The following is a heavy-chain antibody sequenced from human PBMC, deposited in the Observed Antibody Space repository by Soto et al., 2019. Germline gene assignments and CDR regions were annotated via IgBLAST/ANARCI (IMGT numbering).Heavy chain of an antibody. J-gene: IGHJ4*02. Sequence: QITSKESGPTLENPTQTLTLTCTFSVFSLTTTEVGVAWIRQPPVKALEWLALLYWNDQRRYRPPPKSRLTIIKAASTNQVVLTMTDIDPEDTAKSYCARRPHWAGWDSFDYLGQGTLFTVSS. D-gene: IGHD6-19*01. CDR1: VFSLTTTEVG. V-gene: IGHV2-5*01. CDR3: ARRPHWAGWDSFDY. CDR2: LYWNDQR.